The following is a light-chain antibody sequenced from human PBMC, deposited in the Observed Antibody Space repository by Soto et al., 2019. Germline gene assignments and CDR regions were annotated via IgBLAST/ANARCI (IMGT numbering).Light chain of an antibody. CDR2: DAS. V-gene: IGKV3-11*01. CDR3: QHRSNWPLT. CDR1: QSVSRY. J-gene: IGKJ4*01. Sequence: EIVLTQSPATLSLSPGERATLSCRASQSVSRYLVWYQQKPGQAPRLLIYDASNRATGIPARFSGSGSGTDFTFTISNLEPEDFAVYYCQHRSNWPLTFGGGTKVDI.